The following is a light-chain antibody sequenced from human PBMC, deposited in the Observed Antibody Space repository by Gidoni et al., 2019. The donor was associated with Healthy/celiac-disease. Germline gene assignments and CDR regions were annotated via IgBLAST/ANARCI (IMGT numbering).Light chain of an antibody. CDR3: SSYTSSSTLV. V-gene: IGLV2-14*01. CDR2: EVS. CDR1: SSDVGGYNY. Sequence: QSALTQPASVSGSPGQSITISCTGTSSDVGGYNYVSWYQQHPGKAPKRMIYEVSNRPSGVSNRFSGSKSGNTAYLTISGLQAEDEADYYCSSYTSSSTLVFGGGTKLTVL. J-gene: IGLJ3*02.